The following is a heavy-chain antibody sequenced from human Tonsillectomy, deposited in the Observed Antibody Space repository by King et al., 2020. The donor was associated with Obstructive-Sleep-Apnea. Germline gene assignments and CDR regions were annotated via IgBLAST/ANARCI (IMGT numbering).Heavy chain of an antibody. Sequence: VQLVESGGGLVQPGGSLRLSCAASGFTFSSHAMHWVRQAPGKGLEWVSGMSGSGGRIYYADSVKGRFTISRDNSKNTLSLQMKSLRAEDTAVYFCSKTIGLVSTIFGVVDYGMDVWGQGTTVTVSS. V-gene: IGHV3-23*04. CDR1: GFTFSSHA. CDR3: SKTIGLVSTIFGVVDYGMDV. J-gene: IGHJ6*02. D-gene: IGHD3-3*01. CDR2: MSGSGGRI.